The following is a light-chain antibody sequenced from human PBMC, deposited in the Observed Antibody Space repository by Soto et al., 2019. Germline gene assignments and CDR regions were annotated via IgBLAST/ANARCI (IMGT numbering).Light chain of an antibody. J-gene: IGKJ1*01. CDR1: RSISTW. CDR3: QHYDSFPPT. V-gene: IGKV1-5*03. CDR2: KAS. Sequence: DIQMTQSPSTLSASVGDRVTITCRASRSISTWLAWYQQKPGKAPKLLIYKASSLESGVPSRFSGSGSGTEFTLTISSLQPDDFATYYCQHYDSFPPTFGQGTKVEL.